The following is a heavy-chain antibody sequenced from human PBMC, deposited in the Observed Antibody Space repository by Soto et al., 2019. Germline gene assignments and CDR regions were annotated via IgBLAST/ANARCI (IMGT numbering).Heavy chain of an antibody. D-gene: IGHD3-22*01. Sequence: QVQLVESGGGVVQPGRSLRLSCAASGFTFSSYGMHWVRQAPGKGLEWVAVIWYDGSNKYYADSVKGRFTISRDNSKNTLYLQMNSLRAEDTAVYYCARGQFDDSSGGFDYWGPGTLVTVSS. J-gene: IGHJ4*02. CDR2: IWYDGSNK. CDR1: GFTFSSYG. CDR3: ARGQFDDSSGGFDY. V-gene: IGHV3-33*01.